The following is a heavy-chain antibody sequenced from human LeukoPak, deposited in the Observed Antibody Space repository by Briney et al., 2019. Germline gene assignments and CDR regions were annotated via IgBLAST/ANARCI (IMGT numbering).Heavy chain of an antibody. J-gene: IGHJ4*02. V-gene: IGHV4-4*07. CDR1: LYSITSAYY. CDR2: IYTSGST. CDR3: AREGYYDI. Sequence: SETLSLTCTVSLYSITSAYYWNWIRQPAGKGLEWIGRIYTSGSTNYNPSLKSRVTMSVDTSKNQFSLKLSSVTAADTAVYYCAREGYYDIWGQGTLVTVSS. D-gene: IGHD3-22*01.